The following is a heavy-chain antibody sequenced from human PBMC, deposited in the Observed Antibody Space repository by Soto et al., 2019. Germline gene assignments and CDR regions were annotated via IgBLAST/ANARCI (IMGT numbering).Heavy chain of an antibody. CDR1: GFTFSSYA. D-gene: IGHD4-4*01. CDR2: ISYDGSNK. CDR3: ARPLWRDDYNWGYFDL. J-gene: IGHJ2*01. V-gene: IGHV3-30-3*01. Sequence: QVQLVESGGGVVQPGRSLRLSCAASGFTFSSYAMHWVRQAPGKGLEWVAVISYDGSNKYYADSVKGRFTISRDNSKNALDLQMHSMRAEGTAVYYCARPLWRDDYNWGYFDLWGRGTLVTVSS.